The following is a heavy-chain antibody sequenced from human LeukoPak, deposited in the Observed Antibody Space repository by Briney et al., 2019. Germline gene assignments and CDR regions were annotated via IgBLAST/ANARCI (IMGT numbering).Heavy chain of an antibody. D-gene: IGHD5-24*01. CDR1: GYSIRSGYQ. V-gene: IGHV4-38-2*02. Sequence: SETLSLTCTVSGYSIRSGYQWGWIRQPPGKGLEWIGSINYSGGTYDNPSLKSRVTMSIDTSKNQFSLNVRSVTAADTAHYYCARAEINDYNRYWGQGILVIVSS. J-gene: IGHJ4*02. CDR2: INYSGGT. CDR3: ARAEINDYNRY.